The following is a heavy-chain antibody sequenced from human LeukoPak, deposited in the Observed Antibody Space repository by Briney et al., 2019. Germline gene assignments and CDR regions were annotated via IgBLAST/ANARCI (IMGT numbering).Heavy chain of an antibody. CDR2: IIPIFGTA. CDR1: GGTFSSYA. V-gene: IGHV1-69*05. CDR3: ARDPHHCSGGSCYGY. Sequence: SVKVSCKASGGTFSSYAISRVRQAPGQGLEWMGRIIPIFGTANYAQKFQGRVTITTDESTSTAYMELSSLRSGDTAVYYCARDPHHCSGGSCYGYWGQGTLVTVSS. D-gene: IGHD2-15*01. J-gene: IGHJ4*02.